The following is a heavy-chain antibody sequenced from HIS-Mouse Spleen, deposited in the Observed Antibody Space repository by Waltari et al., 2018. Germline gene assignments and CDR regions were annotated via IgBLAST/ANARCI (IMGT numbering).Heavy chain of an antibody. Sequence: QLQLQESGPGLVKHSETLSLTCPVPGGSISSSSYYWVWIRPPPGKGRGWIGSIYYSGSTYYNPSLKSRVTISVDTSKNQFSLKLSSVTAADTAVYYCARKRTASGWFDPWGQGTLVTVSS. D-gene: IGHD2-21*02. CDR3: ARKRTASGWFDP. CDR1: GGSISSSSYY. CDR2: IYYSGST. V-gene: IGHV4-39*01. J-gene: IGHJ5*02.